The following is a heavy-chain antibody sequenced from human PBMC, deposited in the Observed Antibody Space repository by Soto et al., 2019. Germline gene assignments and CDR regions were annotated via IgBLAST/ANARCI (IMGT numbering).Heavy chain of an antibody. CDR2: IYYSGST. J-gene: IGHJ4*02. V-gene: IGHV4-39*01. Sequence: QLQLQESGPGLVKPSETLSLTCTVSGGSISRSSYYWGWIRQPPGKGLEWIGSIYYSGSTYDNPSLESRVTLYVDTSKNQFTLKVSSVTAADTAVYYCARHDWNGVDYWGQGTLVTVSS. CDR1: GGSISRSSYY. CDR3: ARHDWNGVDY. D-gene: IGHD1-1*01.